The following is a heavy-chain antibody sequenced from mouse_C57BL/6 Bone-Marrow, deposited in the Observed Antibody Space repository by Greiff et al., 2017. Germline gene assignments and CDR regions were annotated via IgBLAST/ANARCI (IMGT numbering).Heavy chain of an antibody. CDR2: IYPGDGDT. D-gene: IGHD1-1*01. CDR3: ASLLLLRN. Sequence: QVQLKESGAELVKPGASVKISCKASGYAFSSYWMNWVKQRPGKGLEWIGQIYPGDGDTNYNGKFKGKATLTADKSSSTAYMQLSSLTSEDSAVYFCASLLLLRNWGQGTLVTVSA. CDR1: GYAFSSYW. J-gene: IGHJ3*01. V-gene: IGHV1-80*01.